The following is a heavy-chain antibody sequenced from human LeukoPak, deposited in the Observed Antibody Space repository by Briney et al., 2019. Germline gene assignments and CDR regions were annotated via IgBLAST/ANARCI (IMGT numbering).Heavy chain of an antibody. CDR2: IRYDGSNK. Sequence: GGSLRLSCAASGFTFSSYGMHWVRQAPGKGLEWVAFIRYDGSNKYYADSVKGRFTISRDNSKNTLYLQMNSLTAEDTAVYYCAKVVLTYYDSYDLQHWGQGTLVTVSS. CDR1: GFTFSSYG. V-gene: IGHV3-30*02. J-gene: IGHJ1*01. CDR3: AKVVLTYYDSYDLQH. D-gene: IGHD3-3*01.